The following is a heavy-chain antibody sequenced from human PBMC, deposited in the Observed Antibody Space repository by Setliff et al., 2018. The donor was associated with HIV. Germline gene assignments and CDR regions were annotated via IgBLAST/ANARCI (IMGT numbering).Heavy chain of an antibody. CDR1: GFTFSNYA. V-gene: IGHV3-23*01. CDR3: AKGSHRVSYDH. D-gene: IGHD1-26*01. Sequence: GGSLSLSCAASGFTFSNYAMSWVRQAPGEGLEWVSGISGTGGNTYYADSVKGRFTISRDNSKNTLYLQVNSLRAEDTAVYYCAKGSHRVSYDHWGQGTMVTVSS. CDR2: ISGTGGNT. J-gene: IGHJ3*01.